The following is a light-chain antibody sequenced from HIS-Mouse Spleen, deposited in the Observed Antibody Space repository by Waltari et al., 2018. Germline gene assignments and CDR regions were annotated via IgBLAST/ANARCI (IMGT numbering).Light chain of an antibody. CDR1: ALPKKY. J-gene: IGLJ2*01. CDR3: YSTDSSGNHRV. CDR2: EDS. Sequence: SYELTHPPSVSVPPGQTARITCSGDALPKKYAYWYQQKSGQAPVLVIYEDSKRPSGIPERFSGSSSGTMATLTISGAQVEDEADYYCYSTDSSGNHRVFGGGTKLTVL. V-gene: IGLV3-10*01.